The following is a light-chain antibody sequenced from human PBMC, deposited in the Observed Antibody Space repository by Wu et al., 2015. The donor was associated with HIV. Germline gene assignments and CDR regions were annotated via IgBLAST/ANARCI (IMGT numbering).Light chain of an antibody. CDR3: QQYNLFPWT. V-gene: IGKV1-5*03. CDR1: DNVDSL. Sequence: DIQMTQSPSALSASVGDKITITCRATDNVDSLVAWYQQKPGEAPKLLIYRSSSLENGIPSRFSGSGSGTEFILTINSLQPDDFASYYCQQYNLFPWTFGPGTKVEIK. CDR2: RSS. J-gene: IGKJ1*01.